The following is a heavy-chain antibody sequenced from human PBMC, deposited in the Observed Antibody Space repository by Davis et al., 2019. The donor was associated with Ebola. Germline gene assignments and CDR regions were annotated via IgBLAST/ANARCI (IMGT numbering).Heavy chain of an antibody. CDR2: ISGSGGST. CDR1: GFTFSSYA. V-gene: IGHV3-23*01. CDR3: AKDEWGIAVANVDY. Sequence: GESLKLSCAASGFTFSSYAMSWVRQAPGKGLEWVSAISGSGGSTYYADSVKGRFTISRDNSKNTLYLQMNSLRAEDTAVYYCAKDEWGIAVANVDYWGQGTLVTVSS. J-gene: IGHJ4*02. D-gene: IGHD6-19*01.